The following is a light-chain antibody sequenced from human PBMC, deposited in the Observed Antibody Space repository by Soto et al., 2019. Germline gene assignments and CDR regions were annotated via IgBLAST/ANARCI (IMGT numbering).Light chain of an antibody. Sequence: SYELTQPPSMSVAPGQTARVTCGGYNIGSKSVHWYQQRPGQAPVLVVYDDRDRPSGIPERFSGSNSGNTVTLTISRVEAEDEADYYCQVWDSSTDHYVFGTGTKVTVL. V-gene: IGLV3-21*02. CDR2: DDR. CDR3: QVWDSSTDHYV. CDR1: NIGSKS. J-gene: IGLJ1*01.